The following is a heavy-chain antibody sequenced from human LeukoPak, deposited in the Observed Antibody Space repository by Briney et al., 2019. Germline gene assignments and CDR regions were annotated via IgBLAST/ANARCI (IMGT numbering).Heavy chain of an antibody. Sequence: GGKLRLSCAASGFTFDEYGMQWDGQAPGKGGEWVSIISGDGGSTDYGDSVKGRFTIDRDKRKNSLYLQMNSLRTEDSALYYCAKDTGYGEGSDYWGQGTLVTVSS. CDR3: AKDTGYGEGSDY. V-gene: IGHV3-43*02. D-gene: IGHD4-17*01. CDR1: GFTFDEYG. J-gene: IGHJ4*02. CDR2: ISGDGGST.